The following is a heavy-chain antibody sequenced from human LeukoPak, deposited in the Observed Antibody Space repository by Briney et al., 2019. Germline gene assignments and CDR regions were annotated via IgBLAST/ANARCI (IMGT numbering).Heavy chain of an antibody. CDR2: INAGNGNT. Sequence: GASVKVSCKASGYTFTSYAMHWVRQAPGQRLEWMGWINAGNGNTKYSQKFQGRVTITRNTSISTAYMELSSLRSEDTAVYYCARGGVLYPDYWGQGTLVTVPS. D-gene: IGHD2-8*01. J-gene: IGHJ4*02. V-gene: IGHV1-3*01. CDR3: ARGGVLYPDY. CDR1: GYTFTSYA.